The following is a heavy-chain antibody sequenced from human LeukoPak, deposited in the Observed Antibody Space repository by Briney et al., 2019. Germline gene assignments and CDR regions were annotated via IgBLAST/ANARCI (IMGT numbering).Heavy chain of an antibody. CDR3: ARSNGVGSDFDY. CDR2: IIPIFGTA. CDR1: GGTFSSYA. V-gene: IGHV1-69*05. Sequence: SVKVSCKASGGTFSSYAISWVRQAPGQGLEWMGGIIPIFGTANYAQKFQGRVTITTDESTSTAYMELSSLRSEDTAVYYCARSNGVGSDFDYWGQGTLVTVSS. J-gene: IGHJ4*02. D-gene: IGHD2-8*01.